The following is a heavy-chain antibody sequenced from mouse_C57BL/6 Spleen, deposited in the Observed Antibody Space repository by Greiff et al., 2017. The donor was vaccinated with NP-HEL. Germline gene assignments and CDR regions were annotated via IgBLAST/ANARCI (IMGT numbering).Heavy chain of an antibody. Sequence: QVQLQQPGAELVRPGSSVKLSCKASGYTFTSYWMHWVKQRPIQGLEWIGNIDPSDSETHYNQKFKDKATLTVDNSSSTAYMQLSSLTSEDSAVYYCARSYYGSSGFAYWGQGTLVTVSA. V-gene: IGHV1-52*01. CDR2: IDPSDSET. J-gene: IGHJ3*01. CDR1: GYTFTSYW. D-gene: IGHD1-1*01. CDR3: ARSYYGSSGFAY.